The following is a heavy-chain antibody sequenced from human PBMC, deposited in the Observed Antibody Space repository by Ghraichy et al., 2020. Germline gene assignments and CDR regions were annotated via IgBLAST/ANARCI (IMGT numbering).Heavy chain of an antibody. CDR2: FYYTGST. D-gene: IGHD2/OR15-2a*01. V-gene: IGHV4-39*01. CDR1: GRSVTNNNYF. Sequence: GSLRLSCKVSGRSVTNNNYFWAWIRQPPGKPLEWIGSFYYTGSTHYSPSLKSRVSISVDTSKNQFSLNLTSVTAADTAVYYCARRTFNEDAFDIWGQGTLVTVSP. CDR3: ARRTFNEDAFDI. J-gene: IGHJ3*02.